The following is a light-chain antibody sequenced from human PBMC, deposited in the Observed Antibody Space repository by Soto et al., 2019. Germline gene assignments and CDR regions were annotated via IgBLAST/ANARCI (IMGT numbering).Light chain of an antibody. CDR1: LDISTW. Sequence: DIQMTQSPSSVSASVGDRVTITCRASLDISTWLAWYQQKPGKAPNLLVHAASTLHSGVPSRFSGSGSGTDFTLTISSLQPEDFATYFCQQGNSFPITFAQGTRLEIK. V-gene: IGKV1D-12*01. CDR3: QQGNSFPIT. CDR2: AAS. J-gene: IGKJ5*01.